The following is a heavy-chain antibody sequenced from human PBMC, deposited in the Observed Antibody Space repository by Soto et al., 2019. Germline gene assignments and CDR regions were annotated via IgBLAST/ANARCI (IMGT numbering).Heavy chain of an antibody. J-gene: IGHJ4*02. CDR1: GFTFSSYA. CDR2: VSGSGGST. V-gene: IGHV3-23*01. CDR3: AKPPDYNWNDY. Sequence: EVQLLESGGGLVQPGGSLRLSCAASGFTFSSYAMSWVRQAPGKGLEWISAVSGSGGSTYYADSVKGRFTISRDNSKYTLYLQMNNLRAEDTAVYYCAKPPDYNWNDYWCQGTLVTVSS. D-gene: IGHD1-20*01.